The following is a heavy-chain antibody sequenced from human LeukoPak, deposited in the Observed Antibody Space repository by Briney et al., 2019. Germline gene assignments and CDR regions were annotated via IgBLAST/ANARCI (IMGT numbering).Heavy chain of an antibody. J-gene: IGHJ4*02. Sequence: SETLSLTCPVYGGSFSDYLWSWIRQFPGKGLEWIGEINHSGDTNYNPSLKSRVTISVDTSKNQFSLKLSSVTAADTAVYYCARGRQLNSWGQGSLVTVSS. CDR3: ARGRQLNS. CDR2: INHSGDT. CDR1: GGSFSDYL. D-gene: IGHD1-1*01. V-gene: IGHV4-34*01.